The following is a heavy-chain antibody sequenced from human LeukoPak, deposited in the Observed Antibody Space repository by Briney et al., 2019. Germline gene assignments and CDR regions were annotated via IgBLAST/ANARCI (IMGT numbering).Heavy chain of an antibody. CDR2: ISGRGGST. CDR3: AKVGVRWELLFDY. Sequence: GGSLRLSCAASGFTFRNYAMCWVRQAPGKGLEWASAISGRGGSTYYADSVKGRFTISRDNSKNTLYLQMNSLRAEDTAVYYCAKVGVRWELLFDYWGQGTLVTVSS. V-gene: IGHV3-23*01. CDR1: GFTFRNYA. J-gene: IGHJ4*02. D-gene: IGHD1-26*01.